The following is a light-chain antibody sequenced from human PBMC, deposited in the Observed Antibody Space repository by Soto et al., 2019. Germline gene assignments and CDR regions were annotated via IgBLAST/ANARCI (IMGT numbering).Light chain of an antibody. V-gene: IGLV2-11*01. Sequence: QSALTQPRSVSGPPGQSVSISCSGTSSDVGTYNYVSWYQQHPGKAPKLMIYDVSKRPSGVPDRFSGSKSGNTASQTISGLQAEDEADYYRCSYAGGYTHAVFGGGTKVTVL. CDR3: CSYAGGYTHAV. J-gene: IGLJ2*01. CDR1: SSDVGTYNY. CDR2: DVS.